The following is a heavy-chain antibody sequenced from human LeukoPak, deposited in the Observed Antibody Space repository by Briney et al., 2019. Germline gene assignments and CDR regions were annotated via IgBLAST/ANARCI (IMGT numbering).Heavy chain of an antibody. Sequence: SETLSLTCTVSGGSISSYYWSWIRQPPGKGLEWIGEINHSGSTNYNPSLKSRVTISVDTSKNQFSLKLSSVTAADTAVYYCARVRGTPLLYYYYGMDVWGQGTTVTVSS. CDR1: GGSISSYY. CDR2: INHSGST. J-gene: IGHJ6*02. V-gene: IGHV4-34*01. D-gene: IGHD3-10*01. CDR3: ARVRGTPLLYYYYGMDV.